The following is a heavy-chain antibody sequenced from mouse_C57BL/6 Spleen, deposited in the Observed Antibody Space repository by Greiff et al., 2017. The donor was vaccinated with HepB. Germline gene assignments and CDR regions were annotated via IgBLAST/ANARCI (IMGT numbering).Heavy chain of an antibody. D-gene: IGHD1-1*01. V-gene: IGHV1-80*01. CDR1: GYAFSSYW. CDR2: IYPGDGDP. CDR3: ARYGPYAMDY. Sequence: VKLQESGAELVKPGASVKISCKASGYAFSSYWMNWVKQRPGKGLEWIGQIYPGDGDPNYNGKFKGKATLTADKSSSTAYMQLSSLTSEDSAVYFCARYGPYAMDYWGQGTSVTVSS. J-gene: IGHJ4*01.